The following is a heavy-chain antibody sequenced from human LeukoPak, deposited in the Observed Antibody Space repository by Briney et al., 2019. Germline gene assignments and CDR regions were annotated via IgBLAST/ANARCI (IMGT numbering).Heavy chain of an antibody. CDR3: ARDCIGCHGFDY. J-gene: IGHJ4*02. D-gene: IGHD2-15*01. CDR2: VSAYADDT. Sequence: ASVKVSCKASGYTFTNYGISWVRQAPGQGLEWMGWVSAYADDTNYVLKFQGRITMTTDTSTSTAYVELRSLRSDDTAVYYCARDCIGCHGFDYWGQGTLVTVSS. CDR1: GYTFTNYG. V-gene: IGHV1-18*01.